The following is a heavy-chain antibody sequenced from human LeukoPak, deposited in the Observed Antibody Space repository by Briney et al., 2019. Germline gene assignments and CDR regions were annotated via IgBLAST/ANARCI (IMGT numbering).Heavy chain of an antibody. J-gene: IGHJ4*02. V-gene: IGHV4-39*07. CDR2: INHSGST. Sequence: SETLSLTCTVSGGSISSSSYYWGWIRQPPGKGLEWIGEINHSGSTNYNPSLKSRVTISVDTSKNQFSLKLSSVTAADTAVYYCAIEQGGSIDYWGQGTLVTVSS. CDR3: AIEQGGSIDY. D-gene: IGHD2-15*01. CDR1: GGSISSSSYY.